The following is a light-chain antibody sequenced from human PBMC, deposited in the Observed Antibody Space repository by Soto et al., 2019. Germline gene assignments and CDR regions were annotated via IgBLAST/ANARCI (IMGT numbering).Light chain of an antibody. J-gene: IGKJ2*01. CDR2: KAS. Sequence: DIPMTQSPSTLSASVGDRVTITCRASQSISSRLAWYQQKPGKAPKLLIYKASSLESGVPSRFSGSGSGTEFTLTISSLQPDDFATYYCQQYNSYSGYTFGQGTKLEIK. CDR3: QQYNSYSGYT. V-gene: IGKV1-5*03. CDR1: QSISSR.